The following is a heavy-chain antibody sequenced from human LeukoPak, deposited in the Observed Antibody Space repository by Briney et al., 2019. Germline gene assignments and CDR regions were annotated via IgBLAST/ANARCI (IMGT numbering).Heavy chain of an antibody. CDR1: GGSISSSSYF. V-gene: IGHV4-39*01. CDR3: ARLNYYYDSSGYYPSSPFDY. Sequence: PSETLSLTCTVSGGSISSSSYFWGWICQPRGKGLEWIGSIYYSGSTYYHPYLTIHVTISVDTSKNQFSLKLSSVTAADTAVYYCARLNYYYDSSGYYPSSPFDYWGQGTLVTVSS. CDR2: IYYSGST. D-gene: IGHD3-22*01. J-gene: IGHJ4*02.